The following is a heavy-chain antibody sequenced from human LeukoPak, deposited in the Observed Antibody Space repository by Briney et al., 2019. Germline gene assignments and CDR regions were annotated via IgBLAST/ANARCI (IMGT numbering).Heavy chain of an antibody. CDR1: GFTFSSYA. V-gene: IGHV3-23*01. CDR3: AKDRQWLDLFDY. Sequence: PGGSLRLSCAASGFTFSSYAMSWVRQAPGKGLEWVSAISGSGGSTYYADSVKGRFTISRDNSKNTLYLQMNSLRAEGTAVYYCAKDRQWLDLFDYWGQGTLVTVSS. CDR2: ISGSGGST. D-gene: IGHD6-19*01. J-gene: IGHJ4*02.